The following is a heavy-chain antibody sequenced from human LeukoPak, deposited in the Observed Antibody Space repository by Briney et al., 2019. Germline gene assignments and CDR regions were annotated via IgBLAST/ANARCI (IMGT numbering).Heavy chain of an antibody. CDR2: IYYSGST. J-gene: IGHJ4*02. CDR3: ARHSDSSGWSIDY. Sequence: PSETLSLTCTVSGGSISSSSYYWGWIRQPPGKGLEWIGSIYYSGSTYYNPSLKSRATISVDTSKNQFSLKLSSVTAADTAVYYCARHSDSSGWSIDYWGQGTLVTVSS. CDR1: GGSISSSSYY. D-gene: IGHD6-19*01. V-gene: IGHV4-39*01.